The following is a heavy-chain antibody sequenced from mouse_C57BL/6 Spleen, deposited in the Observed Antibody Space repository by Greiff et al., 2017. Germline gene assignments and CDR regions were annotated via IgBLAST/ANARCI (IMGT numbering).Heavy chain of an antibody. J-gene: IGHJ2*01. CDR3: ARRHYYGGFDY. CDR2: INSDGGST. Sequence: EVKVEESGGGLVQPGESLKLSCESNEYEFPSHDMSWVRKTPEKRLELVAAINSDGGSTYYPDTMERRFIISRDNTKKTLYLQMSSLRSEDTALYYCARRHYYGGFDYWGQGTTLTVSS. V-gene: IGHV5-2*03. CDR1: EYEFPSHD. D-gene: IGHD1-1*01.